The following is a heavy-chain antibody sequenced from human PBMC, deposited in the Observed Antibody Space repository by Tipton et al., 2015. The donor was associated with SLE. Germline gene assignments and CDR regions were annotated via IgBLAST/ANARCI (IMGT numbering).Heavy chain of an antibody. D-gene: IGHD2-21*01. CDR1: GFTFSSYS. CDR3: ARDACPIPFDY. Sequence: LRLSCAASGFTFSSYSMNWVRQAPGKGLEWVSSSSSSSSYIYYADSVKGRFTISRDNAKNSLYLQMNSLRAEDTAVYYCARDACPIPFDYWGQGTLVTVSS. V-gene: IGHV3-21*03. CDR2: SSSSSSYI. J-gene: IGHJ4*02.